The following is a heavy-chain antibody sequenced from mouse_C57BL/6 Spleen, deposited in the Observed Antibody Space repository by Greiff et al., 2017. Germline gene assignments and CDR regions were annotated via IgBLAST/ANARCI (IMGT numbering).Heavy chain of an antibody. V-gene: IGHV1-15*01. Sequence: QVQLKQSGAELVRPGASVTLSCKASGYTFTDYEMHWVKQTPVHGLEWIGAIDPETGGTAYTQKFKGKAILTADKSSSTAYMELRSLTSEDSAVYYCTRISNYYGSSDSATDYWGQGTSVTVSS. D-gene: IGHD1-1*01. CDR1: GYTFTDYE. CDR2: IDPETGGT. J-gene: IGHJ4*01. CDR3: TRISNYYGSSDSATDY.